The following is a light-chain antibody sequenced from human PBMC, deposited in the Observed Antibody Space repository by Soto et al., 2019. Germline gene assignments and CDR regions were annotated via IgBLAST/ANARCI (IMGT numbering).Light chain of an antibody. CDR1: KSNIGDNP. V-gene: IGLV1-44*01. CDR2: SND. Sequence: QSVLTQPPSASGTPGQRVIISCSGSKSNIGDNPVNWFQQFPGTAPKLLIFSNDERPSGVPERFSGSKSGASASLAISGLQSDDEADYYCCSYAGSSTYVFGTGTKVTVL. CDR3: CSYAGSSTYV. J-gene: IGLJ1*01.